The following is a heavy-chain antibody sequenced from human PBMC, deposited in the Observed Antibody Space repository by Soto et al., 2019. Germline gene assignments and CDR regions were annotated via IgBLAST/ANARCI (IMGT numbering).Heavy chain of an antibody. J-gene: IGHJ4*02. V-gene: IGHV3-48*02. D-gene: IGHD3-22*01. CDR2: ISSLGNTI. Sequence: SMRDPCGVVGCRSGNFRRNCVSQTPGRGLEWVSYISSLGNTINYADSVRGRFSVSRDNGKNTLYLQMDSLRDEDTAVYFCARDVTFGHYDDTSAYCLDFWGQGTQVTVSS. CDR1: GCRSGNFR. CDR3: ARDVTFGHYDDTSAYCLDF.